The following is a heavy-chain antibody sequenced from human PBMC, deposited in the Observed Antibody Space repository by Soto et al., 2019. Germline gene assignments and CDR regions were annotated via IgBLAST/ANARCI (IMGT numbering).Heavy chain of an antibody. CDR2: INAGNGNT. J-gene: IGHJ4*02. Sequence: ASVKVSCKASGYTFTSYAMHWVRQAPGQRLEWMGWINAGNGNTKYSQKFQGRVTITRDTSASTAYMELSSLRSEDTAVYYCALVYDILTGRSPLLYWGQGTLVTV. CDR3: ALVYDILTGRSPLLY. CDR1: GYTFTSYA. V-gene: IGHV1-3*01. D-gene: IGHD3-9*01.